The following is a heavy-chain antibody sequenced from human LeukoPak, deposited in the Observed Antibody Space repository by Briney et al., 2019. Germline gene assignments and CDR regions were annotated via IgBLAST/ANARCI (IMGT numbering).Heavy chain of an antibody. D-gene: IGHD2-21*02. CDR1: GFTFSSYW. Sequence: GGSLRLSCAASGFTFSSYWMHWVRQAPGEGLVWVSRITGDGTSTNYADSVKGRFTVSRDNAKNTLYLEMNSLSAEDTAVYYCARVGSNCGGDCYPYAFDVWGQGTVVTVSS. CDR3: ARVGSNCGGDCYPYAFDV. J-gene: IGHJ3*01. V-gene: IGHV3-74*01. CDR2: ITGDGTST.